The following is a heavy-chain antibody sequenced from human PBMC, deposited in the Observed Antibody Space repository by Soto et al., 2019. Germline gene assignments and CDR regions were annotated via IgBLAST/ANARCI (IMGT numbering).Heavy chain of an antibody. CDR2: ISYDGSNK. CDR1: GFTFSSYG. J-gene: IGHJ6*03. V-gene: IGHV3-30*18. CDR3: AKEGGPENYYYYYMDV. Sequence: QVQLVESGGGVVQPGRSPRLSCVASGFTFSSYGIHWVRQAPGKGLEWMAVISYDGSNKYYADSVKGRFTISRDNSKNTLYLQVNSLRPEDTAVYYCAKEGGPENYYYYYMDVWGKGTTVTVSS.